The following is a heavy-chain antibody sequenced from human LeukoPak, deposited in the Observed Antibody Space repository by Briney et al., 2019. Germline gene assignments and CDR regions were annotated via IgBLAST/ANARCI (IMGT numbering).Heavy chain of an antibody. D-gene: IGHD2-15*01. CDR2: IYHSGST. CDR3: AREALLYYFDY. Sequence: PSETLSLTCTVSGASISNGDYYWTWIRQTPGEGLEWIGYIYHSGSTYYNPSLKSRLTISLDTFENQFSLSLNSVTAADTAVYYCAREALLYYFDYWGQGTPVTVSS. CDR1: GASISNGDYY. V-gene: IGHV4-30-4*08. J-gene: IGHJ4*02.